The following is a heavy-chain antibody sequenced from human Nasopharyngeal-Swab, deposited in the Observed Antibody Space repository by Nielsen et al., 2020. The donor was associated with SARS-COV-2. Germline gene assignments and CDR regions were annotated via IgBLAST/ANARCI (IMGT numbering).Heavy chain of an antibody. D-gene: IGHD5-18*01. Sequence: WIRQPPGKGLEWVSYISSSSSSTIYYADSVKGRFTISRDNAKNSLYLQMNSLRDEDSAVYYCAREGGYRYGYRLYYYYGMDVWGQGTTVTVSS. V-gene: IGHV3-48*02. J-gene: IGHJ6*02. CDR3: AREGGYRYGYRLYYYYGMDV. CDR2: ISSSSSSTI.